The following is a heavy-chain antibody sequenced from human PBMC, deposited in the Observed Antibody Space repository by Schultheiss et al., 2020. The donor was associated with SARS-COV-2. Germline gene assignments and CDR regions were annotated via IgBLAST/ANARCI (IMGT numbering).Heavy chain of an antibody. V-gene: IGHV3-21*04. J-gene: IGHJ4*02. CDR2: ISRTSSYI. Sequence: GGSLRLSCAASGFTFSSYAMSWVRQAPGKGLEWVSSISRTSSYIYYADSLKGRFTISRDNSKNTLHLQMNSLRAEDTAVYYCAKDGWLDTAVITYFDYWGQGTLVTVSS. CDR1: GFTFSSYA. CDR3: AKDGWLDTAVITYFDY. D-gene: IGHD5-18*01.